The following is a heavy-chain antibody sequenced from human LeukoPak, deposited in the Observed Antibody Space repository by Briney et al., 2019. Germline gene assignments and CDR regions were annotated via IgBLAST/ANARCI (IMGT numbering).Heavy chain of an antibody. Sequence: GGSLRLSCAASGFTFDDYGMSWVRQAPGKGLEWVSGINWNGGSTGYADSVKGRFTISRDNSKNTLYLQMNSLRAEDTAVYYCARDGDYYDSSGYIYGMDVWGQGTTVTVSS. D-gene: IGHD3-22*01. J-gene: IGHJ6*02. CDR2: INWNGGST. CDR3: ARDGDYYDSSGYIYGMDV. V-gene: IGHV3-20*04. CDR1: GFTFDDYG.